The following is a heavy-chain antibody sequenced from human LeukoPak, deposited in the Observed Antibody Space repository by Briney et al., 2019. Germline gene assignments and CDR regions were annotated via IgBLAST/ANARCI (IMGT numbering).Heavy chain of an antibody. CDR3: ARDRPLSY. J-gene: IGHJ4*02. V-gene: IGHV3-48*01. CDR1: GFTFSSYS. Sequence: PGGSLRLSCEASGFTFSSYSMYWVRQAPGKGLEWISYISSSSSTIYSSDSVKGRFTISRDNAKNSMYLQMNSLRVEDTAVYYCARDRPLSYWGQGTLVTVSS. CDR2: ISSSSSTI.